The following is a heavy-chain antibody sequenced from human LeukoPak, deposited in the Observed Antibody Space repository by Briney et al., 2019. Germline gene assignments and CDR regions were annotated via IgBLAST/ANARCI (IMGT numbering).Heavy chain of an antibody. V-gene: IGHV3-30*04. Sequence: GGSLRLSCAASGFTFSSYAMHWVRQAPGKGLEWVAVISYDGSNKYYADSVKGRFTISRDNSKNTLYLQMNSLRAEDTAVYYCARDPLSNILTGYAFDYWGQGTLVTVSS. D-gene: IGHD3-9*01. J-gene: IGHJ4*02. CDR3: ARDPLSNILTGYAFDY. CDR2: ISYDGSNK. CDR1: GFTFSSYA.